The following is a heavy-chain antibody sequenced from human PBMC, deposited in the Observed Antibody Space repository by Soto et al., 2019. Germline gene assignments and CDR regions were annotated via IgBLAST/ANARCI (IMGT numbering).Heavy chain of an antibody. CDR2: INAGNGNT. V-gene: IGHV1-3*01. CDR3: ARDQVGGDPLSPVWYFDL. Sequence: ASVKVSCKASGYTFTSYAMHWVRQAPGQRLEWMGWINAGNGNTKYSQKFQGRVTITRDTSASTAYMELSSLRSEDTAVYYCARDQVGGDPLSPVWYFDLWGRGTLVTVSS. CDR1: GYTFTSYA. D-gene: IGHD2-21*02. J-gene: IGHJ2*01.